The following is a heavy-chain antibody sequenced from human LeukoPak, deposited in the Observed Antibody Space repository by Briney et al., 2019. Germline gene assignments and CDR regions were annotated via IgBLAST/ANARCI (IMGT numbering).Heavy chain of an antibody. J-gene: IGHJ4*02. CDR1: GFTFSSYA. D-gene: IGHD2-2*01. CDR2: ISGSGSST. Sequence: PGGSLRLSCAASGFTFSSYAMSWVRQAPGKGLEWVSAISGSGSSTYYADSVKGRFTISRDNSKNTLYLQMNSLRAEDTAVYYCAKDRGFYCSSTSCFFDYWGQGTLVTVSS. V-gene: IGHV3-23*01. CDR3: AKDRGFYCSSTSCFFDY.